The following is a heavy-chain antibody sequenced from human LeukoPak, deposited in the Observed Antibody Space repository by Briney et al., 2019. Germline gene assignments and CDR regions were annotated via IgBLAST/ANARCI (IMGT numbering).Heavy chain of an antibody. V-gene: IGHV3-23*01. CDR3: AMPGRYYGSGSYSPFDY. CDR2: ISGGGGST. CDR1: GFTFSSYA. J-gene: IGHJ4*02. Sequence: GGSLRLSCAASGFTFSSYAMSWVRQAPGEGLEWVSAISGGGGSTYYADSVKGRSTISRDNSKNTLYLQMNSLRAEDTAVYYCAMPGRYYGSGSYSPFDYWGQGTLVTVSS. D-gene: IGHD3-10*01.